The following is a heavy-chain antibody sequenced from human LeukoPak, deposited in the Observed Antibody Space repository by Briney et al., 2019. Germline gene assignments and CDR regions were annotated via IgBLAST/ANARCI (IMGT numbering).Heavy chain of an antibody. CDR2: IKSKTDGGTT. D-gene: IGHD6-19*01. J-gene: IGHJ6*02. V-gene: IGHV3-15*01. Sequence: PGGSLRLSCAASGFTFSNAWMSWVRQAPGKGLEWVGRIKSKTDGGTTDYAAPVKGRFTISRDDSKNTLYPQMNSLKTEDTAVYYCTTDNPWGSSGWPLGTATRYYGMDVWGQGTTVTVSS. CDR3: TTDNPWGSSGWPLGTATRYYGMDV. CDR1: GFTFSNAW.